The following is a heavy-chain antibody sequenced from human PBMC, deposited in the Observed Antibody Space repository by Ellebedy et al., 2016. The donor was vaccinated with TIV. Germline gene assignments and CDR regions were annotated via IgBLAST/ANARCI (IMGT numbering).Heavy chain of an antibody. CDR3: ARDVPEPGQGGWPPGYFFDL. CDR1: GFTFNIFA. V-gene: IGHV3-30*03. Sequence: GESLKISCTASGFTFNIFAMHWVRLTPDKGLEWLGVIMYDGTNRWYVDSLEGRFTISRDNAKNTVYLQMNSLRPEDTAMYYGARDVPEPGQGGWPPGYFFDLWGQGTLVTVSS. D-gene: IGHD6-19*01. CDR2: IMYDGTNR. J-gene: IGHJ4*02.